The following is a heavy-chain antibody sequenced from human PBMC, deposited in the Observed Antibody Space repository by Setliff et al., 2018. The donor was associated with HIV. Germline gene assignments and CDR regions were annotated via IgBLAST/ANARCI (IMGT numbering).Heavy chain of an antibody. Sequence: SETLSLTCTVSGVSITSYYWSWVRQVPGKGLEWIGNTYYGGSTDYSKYNPSVKSRATISVDIYRKQLSLNLRSVTAADTAGYYCARDFRYDTSGSLTGYGLDVWGQGTTVTVSS. V-gene: IGHV4-59*01. CDR3: ARDFRYDTSGSLTGYGLDV. CDR1: GVSITSYY. J-gene: IGHJ6*02. CDR2: TYYGGSTDYS. D-gene: IGHD3-22*01.